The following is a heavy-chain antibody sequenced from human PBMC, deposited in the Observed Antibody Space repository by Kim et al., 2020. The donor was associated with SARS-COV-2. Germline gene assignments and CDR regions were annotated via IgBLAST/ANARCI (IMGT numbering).Heavy chain of an antibody. Sequence: GGSLRLSCAASGFTFSSYGIHWVRQAPGKGLEWVSVIWYDGSNKYYADSVKGRFTISRDNSKNTLYLQMNSLRAEDTAVYYCASAMYYDYMDVWGKGTTVTVSS. J-gene: IGHJ6*03. CDR1: GFTFSSYG. CDR2: IWYDGSNK. V-gene: IGHV3-33*01. CDR3: ASAMYYDYMDV. D-gene: IGHD2-2*01.